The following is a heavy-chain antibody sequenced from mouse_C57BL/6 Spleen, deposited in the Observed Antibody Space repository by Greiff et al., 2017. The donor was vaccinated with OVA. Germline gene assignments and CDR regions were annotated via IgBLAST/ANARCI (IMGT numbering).Heavy chain of an antibody. V-gene: IGHV1-52*01. D-gene: IGHD1-1*01. CDR3: AVTTVVAGYYYAMDY. CDR1: GYIFTSYW. Sequence: QVQLQQPGAELVRPGSSVKLSCKASGYIFTSYWMHWVKQRPIQGLEWIGNIDPSDSETHYNQKFKDKATLTVDKSSSTAYMQLSSLTSEDSAVYYCAVTTVVAGYYYAMDYWGQGTSVTVSS. CDR2: IDPSDSET. J-gene: IGHJ4*01.